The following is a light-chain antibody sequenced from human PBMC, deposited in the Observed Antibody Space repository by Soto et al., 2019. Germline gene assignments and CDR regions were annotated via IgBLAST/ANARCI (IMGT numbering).Light chain of an antibody. V-gene: IGKV3-15*01. J-gene: IGKJ4*01. CDR3: QQYNGWPLT. CDR2: GAS. CDR1: RSVSSN. Sequence: EIVMTQSPATLSVSPGERATLSCRASRSVSSNLAWYQQKPGQAPRLLIYGASTRATGIPARFSGSGSGTDFTLIISRLQSEDFAVYSCQQYNGWPLTFGGGTKVEIK.